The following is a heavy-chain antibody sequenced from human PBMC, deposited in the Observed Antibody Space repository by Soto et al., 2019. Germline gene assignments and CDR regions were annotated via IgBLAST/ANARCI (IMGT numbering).Heavy chain of an antibody. CDR2: ISAYNGNT. V-gene: IGHV1-18*01. CDR1: GYTFTSYG. J-gene: IGHJ6*02. CDR3: ASYHLNSYYYGMDV. Sequence: QVQLVQSGAAVKKPGASVKVSCKASGYTFTSYGFSWVRRAPGQGLEWMGWISAYNGNTNYAQKLQGRVTMTTDTSTSTAYMELRSLRSDDTAVYYCASYHLNSYYYGMDVWGQGTTVTVSS.